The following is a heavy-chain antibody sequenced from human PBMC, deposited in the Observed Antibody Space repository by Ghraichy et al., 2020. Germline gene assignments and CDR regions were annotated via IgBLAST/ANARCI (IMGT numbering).Heavy chain of an antibody. CDR2: ISSSASTI. Sequence: GESLNISCVASGFKFSTYEMNWVRQAPGKGLEWVSYISSSASTIYYADSVRGRFTISRDNAKNSLYLQMNSLGAEDTAVYYCARVPTVRGWYSWYYYYGMDVCGHGTTVTVSS. CDR1: GFKFSTYE. J-gene: IGHJ6*02. V-gene: IGHV3-48*03. CDR3: ARVPTVRGWYSWYYYYGMDV. D-gene: IGHD6-19*01.